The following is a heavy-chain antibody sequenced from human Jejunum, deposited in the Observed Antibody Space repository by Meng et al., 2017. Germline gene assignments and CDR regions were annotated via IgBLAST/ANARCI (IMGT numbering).Heavy chain of an antibody. D-gene: IGHD2-21*01. J-gene: IGHJ4*02. CDR3: AKAQSIGGLGNQLAY. Sequence: QVQLQEAGPGRGKPSGTLALTGAVSGDSITSANWWSWVRQPPEKGLEWIGEVYRSGNTNYNSSFEGRVTISMDKSKNQLSLRLTSVTAADTAVYYCAKAQSIGGLGNQLAYWGQGTLVTVSS. CDR1: GDSITSANW. CDR2: VYRSGNT. V-gene: IGHV4-4*02.